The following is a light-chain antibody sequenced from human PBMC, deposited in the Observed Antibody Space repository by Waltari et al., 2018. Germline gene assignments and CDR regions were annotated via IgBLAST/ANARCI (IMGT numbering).Light chain of an antibody. CDR2: EVS. CDR3: SSYAGSNNVV. V-gene: IGLV2-8*01. Sequence: QSALTQPPSASGSPGQSVTISCTGTSSDVGRYNYVSWYQQHPGKAPKLMIYEVSKRPSGGPARLSGSKAGNTASLPVAGLQAEDEADYYCSSYAGSNNVVFGGGTKLTVL. J-gene: IGLJ2*01. CDR1: SSDVGRYNY.